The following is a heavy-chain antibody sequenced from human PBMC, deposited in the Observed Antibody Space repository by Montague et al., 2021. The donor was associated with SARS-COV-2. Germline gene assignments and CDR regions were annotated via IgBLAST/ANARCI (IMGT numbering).Heavy chain of an antibody. D-gene: IGHD6-19*01. CDR1: GGSISSINW. Sequence: SETLSLTCVVSGGSISSINWWSWVRQPPGKGLEWIGEIYHSGSTNYNPSLKSRVIISVDKSKNQFSLKLSSVTVADTAVYYCARTGYSSGWHSFDYRGQGTLVTVSS. V-gene: IGHV4-4*02. CDR2: IYHSGST. J-gene: IGHJ4*02. CDR3: ARTGYSSGWHSFDY.